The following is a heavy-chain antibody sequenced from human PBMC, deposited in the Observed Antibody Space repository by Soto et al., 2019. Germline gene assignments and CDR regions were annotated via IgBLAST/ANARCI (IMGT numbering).Heavy chain of an antibody. V-gene: IGHV1-18*01. CDR1: GGTFSSYA. Sequence: ASVEVSCKASGGTFSSYAISWVRQAPGQGLEWMGWISAYNGNTNYAQKLQGRVTMTTDTSTSTAYMELRSLRSDDTAVYYCARRTDYYASSGTFDYWGQGTLVTVSS. CDR2: ISAYNGNT. CDR3: ARRTDYYASSGTFDY. D-gene: IGHD3-22*01. J-gene: IGHJ4*02.